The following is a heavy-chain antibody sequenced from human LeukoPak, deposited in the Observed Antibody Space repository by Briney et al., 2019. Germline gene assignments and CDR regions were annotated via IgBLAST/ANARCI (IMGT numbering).Heavy chain of an antibody. CDR1: GFTFTFYA. Sequence: GGSLRLSCAASGFTFTFYAIHWVRQATGGGPEWVSTIKSDGDTYYSGSVKGRFTISRGDAENSFYLQMGSLGAGDTAMYFCATSRGSGWPLEFWGQGTLVIVSS. J-gene: IGHJ4*02. D-gene: IGHD6-19*01. V-gene: IGHV3-13*01. CDR2: IKSDGDT. CDR3: ATSRGSGWPLEF.